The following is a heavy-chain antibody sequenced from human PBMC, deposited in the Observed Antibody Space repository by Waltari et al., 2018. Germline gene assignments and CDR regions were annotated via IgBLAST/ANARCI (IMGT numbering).Heavy chain of an antibody. CDR2: INPDSGDT. Sequence: QVQLLQSGAAVKNPGTYVKVSCKAFGSPFTAFNIRWVRQAPGQGLQWMGWINPDSGDTKYVQKFEGRVTMTTDTSSNTVYMELNSLRSDDTAVYYCARPGDFAAFEFWGQGTTVIVSS. D-gene: IGHD3-10*01. J-gene: IGHJ3*01. CDR1: GSPFTAFN. V-gene: IGHV1-2*02. CDR3: ARPGDFAAFEF.